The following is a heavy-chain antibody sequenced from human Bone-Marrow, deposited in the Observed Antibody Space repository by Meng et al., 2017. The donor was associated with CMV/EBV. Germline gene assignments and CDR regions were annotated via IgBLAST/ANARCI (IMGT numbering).Heavy chain of an antibody. Sequence: GESLKISCTGSGFIFSDYYMSWIRQAPGKGLEWISYISDSGRTIYYADSLQGRFTVSRNNARSTLYLQMNDLRAEDTAVYFCARGRDYVWGSYRPLYWGQGKLVTGSS. CDR1: GFIFSDYY. CDR2: ISDSGRTI. CDR3: ARGRDYVWGSYRPLY. D-gene: IGHD3-16*02. J-gene: IGHJ4*02. V-gene: IGHV3-11*01.